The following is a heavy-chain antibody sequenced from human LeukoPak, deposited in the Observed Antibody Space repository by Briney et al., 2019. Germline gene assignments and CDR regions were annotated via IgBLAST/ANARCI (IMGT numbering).Heavy chain of an antibody. D-gene: IGHD5-24*01. CDR1: GFTFSSYS. J-gene: IGHJ3*02. CDR2: ISSSSSYI. Sequence: PGGSLRLSCAASGFTFSSYSMNWVRQAPGKGLEWVSSISSSSSYIYYADSVKGRFTISRNNAENSLYLQMNSLRAEDTAVYYCARKRFDAFDIWGQGTMVTVSS. CDR3: ARKRFDAFDI. V-gene: IGHV3-21*01.